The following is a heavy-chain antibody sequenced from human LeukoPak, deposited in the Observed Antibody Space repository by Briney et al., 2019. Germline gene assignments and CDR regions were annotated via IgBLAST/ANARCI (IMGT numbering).Heavy chain of an antibody. CDR2: IYYSGST. J-gene: IGHJ5*02. CDR3: ARQYSDWFDP. CDR1: GGSVSSGSYY. V-gene: IGHV4-61*01. D-gene: IGHD2-21*01. Sequence: PSETLSLTCTVSGGSVSSGSYYWSWIRQPPGKGLEWIGYIYYSGSTNYNPSLKSRVTISVDTSQNQFSLKLSSVTAADTAVYYCARQYSDWFDPWGQGTLVTVSS.